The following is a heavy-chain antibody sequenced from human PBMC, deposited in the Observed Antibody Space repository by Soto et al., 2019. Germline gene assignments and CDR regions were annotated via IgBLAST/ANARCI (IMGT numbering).Heavy chain of an antibody. Sequence: GESLKISCKGSGYSFTSYWIGWVRQMPGKGLEWMGIIYPGDSDTRYSPSFQGQVTISADKSISTAYLQWSSLKASDTAMYYCARFSYYDFWSGYYSLSYYYYGMDVWAKGPRSPSP. CDR3: ARFSYYDFWSGYYSLSYYYYGMDV. D-gene: IGHD3-3*01. CDR1: GYSFTSYW. CDR2: IYPGDSDT. J-gene: IGHJ6*02. V-gene: IGHV5-51*01.